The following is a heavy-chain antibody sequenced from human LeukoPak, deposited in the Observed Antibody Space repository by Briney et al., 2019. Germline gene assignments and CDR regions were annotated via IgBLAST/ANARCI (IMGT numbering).Heavy chain of an antibody. CDR2: IFHTGST. CDR3: ATYCSVGSCYSVLNY. CDR1: GGSISSGDYL. Sequence: PSETLSLTCTVSGGSISSGDYLWSWIRQHPGRGLEWIGYIFHTGSTYYNPSLKSRVTISVDTSKNQFSLKLTSVTAADTAVYYCATYCSVGSCYSVLNYWGQGTLVTVSS. V-gene: IGHV4-31*03. J-gene: IGHJ4*02. D-gene: IGHD2-15*01.